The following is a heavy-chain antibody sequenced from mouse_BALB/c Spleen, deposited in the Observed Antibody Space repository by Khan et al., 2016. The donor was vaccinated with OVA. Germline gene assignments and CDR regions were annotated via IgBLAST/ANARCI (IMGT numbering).Heavy chain of an antibody. CDR1: GYTFTSYV. V-gene: IGHV1S136*01. D-gene: IGHD2-2*01. Sequence: VRLQQSGPELVKPGASVKMSCKASGYTFTSYVLHWVKQKPGQGLEWIGYINPYNDGTKYNEKFKGKATLTSDKSSSTAYMEFSSLTSEDSAVYYCARRLIYYVYDAGFAYWGQGTLVTVAA. CDR2: INPYNDGT. J-gene: IGHJ3*01. CDR3: ARRLIYYVYDAGFAY.